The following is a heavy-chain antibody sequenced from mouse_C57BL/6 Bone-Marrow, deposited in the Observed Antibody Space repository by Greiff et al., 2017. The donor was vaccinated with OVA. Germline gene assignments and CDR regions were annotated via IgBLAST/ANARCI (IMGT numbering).Heavy chain of an antibody. V-gene: IGHV5-9-1*02. Sequence: EVKLVESGEGLVKPGGSLKLSCAASGFTFSSYAMSWVRQPPEKRLEWVAYISSGGDYIYYADTVKGRFPISRDNARNTLYLQMSSLKSEDTAMYYCKRDLRPVNTVFGYWGQGTTLTVSS. CDR2: ISSGGDYI. D-gene: IGHD1-1*01. J-gene: IGHJ2*01. CDR1: GFTFSSYA. CDR3: KRDLRPVNTVFGY.